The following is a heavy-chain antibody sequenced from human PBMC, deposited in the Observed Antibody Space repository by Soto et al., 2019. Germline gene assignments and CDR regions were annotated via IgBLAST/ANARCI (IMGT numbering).Heavy chain of an antibody. CDR1: GGSISSSSYY. V-gene: IGHV4-39*01. D-gene: IGHD6-19*01. J-gene: IGHJ4*02. Sequence: SETLSLTYTVSGGSISSSSYYWGWIRQPPGKGLEWIGSIYYSGSTYYNPSLKSRVTISVDTSKNQFSLKLSSVAAADTAVYYCARKIAVADPFDYWGQGTLVTVSS. CDR3: ARKIAVADPFDY. CDR2: IYYSGST.